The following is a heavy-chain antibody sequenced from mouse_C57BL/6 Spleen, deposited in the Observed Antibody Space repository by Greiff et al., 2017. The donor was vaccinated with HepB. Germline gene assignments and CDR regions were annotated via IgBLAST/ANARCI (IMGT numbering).Heavy chain of an antibody. CDR3: ARSTITTVVGY. CDR2: INPGSGGT. CDR1: GYAFTNYL. J-gene: IGHJ2*01. V-gene: IGHV1-54*01. Sequence: VQLQQSGAELVRPGTSVKVSCKASGYAFTNYLIEWVKQRPGQGLEWIGVINPGSGGTNYNEKFKGKATLTADKSSSTAYMQLSSLTSEDSAVYFCARSTITTVVGYWGQGTTLTVSS. D-gene: IGHD1-1*01.